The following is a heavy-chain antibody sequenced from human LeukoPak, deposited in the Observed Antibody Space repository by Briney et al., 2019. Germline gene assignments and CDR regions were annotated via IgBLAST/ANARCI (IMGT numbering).Heavy chain of an antibody. CDR3: AKGSVAAAGRGGYYYYMDV. CDR2: ISYDGSNK. V-gene: IGHV3-30*18. Sequence: GGSLRLSCAASGFTFSSYGMHWVRQAPGKGLEWVAVISYDGSNKYYADSVKGRFTISRDNSKNTLYLQMNSLRAEDTAVYYCAKGSVAAAGRGGYYYYMDVWGKGTTVTVSS. J-gene: IGHJ6*03. CDR1: GFTFSSYG. D-gene: IGHD6-13*01.